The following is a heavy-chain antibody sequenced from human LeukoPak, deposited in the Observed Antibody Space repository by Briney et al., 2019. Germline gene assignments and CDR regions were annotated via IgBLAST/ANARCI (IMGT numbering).Heavy chain of an antibody. CDR2: ISGSGGST. J-gene: IGHJ4*02. CDR3: AKDRSAARVGATPTYYFDY. D-gene: IGHD1-26*01. CDR1: GITFSSYA. Sequence: GTSLRLSCAASGITFSSYAMNWVRQAPGEGLEWVSGISGSGGSTYYADSVKGRFTISRDNSKNTLYLQMNSLRAEDTAVYYCAKDRSAARVGATPTYYFDYWGQGTLVTVSS. V-gene: IGHV3-23*01.